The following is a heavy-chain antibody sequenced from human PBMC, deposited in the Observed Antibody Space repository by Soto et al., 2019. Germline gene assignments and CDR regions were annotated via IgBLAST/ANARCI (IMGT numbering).Heavy chain of an antibody. J-gene: IGHJ3*02. V-gene: IGHV4-59*01. CDR1: GGSISSYY. Sequence: LSLTCTVSGGSISSYYWSWIRQPPGKGLEWIGYIYYSGSTNYNPSLKSRVTISVDTSKNQFSLKLSSVTAADTAVYYCARGGRLRLGELSLMAAFDIWGQGTMVTVSS. CDR3: ARGGRLRLGELSLMAAFDI. D-gene: IGHD3-16*02. CDR2: IYYSGST.